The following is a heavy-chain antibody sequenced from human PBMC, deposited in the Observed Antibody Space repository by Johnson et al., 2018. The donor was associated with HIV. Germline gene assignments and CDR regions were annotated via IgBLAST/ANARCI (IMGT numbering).Heavy chain of an antibody. Sequence: QMLLVESGGGVVQPGLSLRLSCAASRFAFKTYAMHWVRQTPGKGLEWLAVISYDGSNKYYADSVQGRFTISRDNSKNTLYLQMNSLRAEDTAVYYCAKGASKWEVRSPAFDIWGQGTMVTVSS. D-gene: IGHD1-26*01. CDR1: RFAFKTYA. V-gene: IGHV3-30-3*02. J-gene: IGHJ3*02. CDR2: ISYDGSNK. CDR3: AKGASKWEVRSPAFDI.